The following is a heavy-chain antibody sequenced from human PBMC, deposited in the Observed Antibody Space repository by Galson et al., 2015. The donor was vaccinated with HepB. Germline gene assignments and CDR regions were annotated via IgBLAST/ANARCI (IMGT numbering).Heavy chain of an antibody. CDR2: IRSKANSYAT. CDR1: GFTFSGSA. V-gene: IGHV3-73*01. D-gene: IGHD2-2*01. Sequence: SLRLSCAASGFTFSGSAMHWVRQASGKGLEWVGRIRSKANSYATAYAASVKGRFTFSRDNSKNTVYLQMNSLRAEDTAVYYCAKTVVPAANLVFGGQGTLVTVSS. CDR3: AKTVVPAANLVF. J-gene: IGHJ4*02.